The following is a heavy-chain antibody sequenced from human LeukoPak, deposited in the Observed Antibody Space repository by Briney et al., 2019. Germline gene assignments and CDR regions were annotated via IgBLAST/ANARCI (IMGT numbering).Heavy chain of an antibody. CDR3: ARGDGYGYNWFDS. Sequence: ASVKVSCKASGYTFTGYYMHWVRQAPGQGLEWMGRINPNSGGTNYAQKFQGRVTITTDESTSTDYMELSSLRSEDTAVYYCARGDGYGYNWFDSWGQGTLVTVSS. J-gene: IGHJ5*01. CDR1: GYTFTGYY. CDR2: INPNSGGT. V-gene: IGHV1-2*06. D-gene: IGHD5-24*01.